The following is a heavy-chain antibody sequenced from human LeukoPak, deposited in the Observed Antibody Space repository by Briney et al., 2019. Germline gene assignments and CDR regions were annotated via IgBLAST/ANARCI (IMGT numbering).Heavy chain of an antibody. V-gene: IGHV3-21*01. J-gene: IGHJ4*02. Sequence: PGGSLRLSCVASGFTFSSYWMSWVRQAPGKGLEWVSSISSSSSYIYYADSVKGRFTISRDNAKNSLYLQMNSLRAEDTAVYYCARGMSAVVSPGYFDYWGQGTLVTVSS. CDR3: ARGMSAVVSPGYFDY. D-gene: IGHD4-23*01. CDR2: ISSSSSYI. CDR1: GFTFSSYW.